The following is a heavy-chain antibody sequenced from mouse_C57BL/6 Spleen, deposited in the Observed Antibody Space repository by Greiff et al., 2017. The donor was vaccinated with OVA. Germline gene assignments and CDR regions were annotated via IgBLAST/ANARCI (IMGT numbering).Heavy chain of an antibody. CDR1: GYTFTDYE. D-gene: IGHD1-1*01. CDR3: TREGDYYTIYS. J-gene: IGHJ2*01. V-gene: IGHV1-15*01. CDR2: IDPETGGT. Sequence: QVQLQQSGAELVRPGASVTLSCKASGYTFTDYEMHWVKQTPVHGLEWIGAIDPETGGTAYNQKFKGKAILTADKSSSTAYMELRSLTSEDSAVYYCTREGDYYTIYSWGQGTTLTVSS.